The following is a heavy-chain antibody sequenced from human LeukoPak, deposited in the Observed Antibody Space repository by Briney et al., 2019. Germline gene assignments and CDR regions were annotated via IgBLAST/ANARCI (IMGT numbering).Heavy chain of an antibody. CDR2: ISSRGSTM. J-gene: IGHJ4*02. CDR1: GFTFSSYW. Sequence: TGGSLRLSCAASGFTFSSYWMSWVRQAPGKGLEWVSYISSRGSTMYYADSVKGRFTISRDNAKNSLYLQMNSLRGEDTAVYYCARAGMGWELDYWGQGTLVTVSS. D-gene: IGHD1-26*01. V-gene: IGHV3-48*04. CDR3: ARAGMGWELDY.